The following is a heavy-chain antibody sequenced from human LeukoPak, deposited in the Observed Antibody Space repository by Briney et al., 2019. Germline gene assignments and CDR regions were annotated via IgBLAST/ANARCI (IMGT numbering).Heavy chain of an antibody. V-gene: IGHV3-23*01. CDR2: ISGSGGST. CDR3: AKVVFPWGRITPLYDY. D-gene: IGHD2-21*01. CDR1: GFTFSSYA. J-gene: IGHJ4*02. Sequence: GGPLRLSCAASGFTFSSYAMSWVRQAPGKGLDWVSAISGSGGSTYYADSVKGRFTISRDNSKNTLYLQMNSLRAEDTAVYYCAKVVFPWGRITPLYDYWGQGTLVTVSS.